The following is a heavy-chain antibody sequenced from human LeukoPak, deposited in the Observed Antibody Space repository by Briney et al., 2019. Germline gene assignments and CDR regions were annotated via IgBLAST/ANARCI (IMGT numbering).Heavy chain of an antibody. CDR2: IRNNGGAK. CDR1: GFTFSNYA. V-gene: IGHV3-64*01. J-gene: IGHJ4*02. CDR3: VNFTGASGGFDY. Sequence: PGGSLRLSCAACGFTFSNYAMQWLRQAPGKGVEYGPAIRNNGGAKYYANSAKGRFTISRDNSKKTLVLQTDSLSEKEVAIYYFVNFTGASGGFDYWGQGTLVTVSS. D-gene: IGHD7-27*01.